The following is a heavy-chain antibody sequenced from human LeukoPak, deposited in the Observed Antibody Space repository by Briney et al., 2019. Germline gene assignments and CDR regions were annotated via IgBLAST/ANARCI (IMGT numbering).Heavy chain of an antibody. J-gene: IGHJ6*02. Sequence: SETLSLTCTVSGGSISSYYWSWIRQPPGKGLEWIGYIYYSGSTNYNPSHKSRVTISVDTSKNQFSLKLSSVTAADTAVYYCARWAYSYGLYYYYYYGMDVWGQGTTVTVSS. V-gene: IGHV4-59*01. D-gene: IGHD5-18*01. CDR3: ARWAYSYGLYYYYYYGMDV. CDR2: IYYSGST. CDR1: GGSISSYY.